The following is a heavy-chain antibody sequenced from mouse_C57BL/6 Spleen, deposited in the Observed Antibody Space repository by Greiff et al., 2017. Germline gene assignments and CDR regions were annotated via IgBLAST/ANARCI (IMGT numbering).Heavy chain of an antibody. V-gene: IGHV14-2*01. CDR2: IDPENGET. Sequence: VQLKQSGAELVKPGASVKLSCTASGFNIKDYYMNWVKQRTEQGLEWIGRIDPENGETKYAPQLQGKATITAATSSNTAYLQLSSLTSEDTAVYYLASLYGNYAMDYWGQGTSVTVSS. J-gene: IGHJ4*01. CDR3: ASLYGNYAMDY. CDR1: GFNIKDYY. D-gene: IGHD2-1*01.